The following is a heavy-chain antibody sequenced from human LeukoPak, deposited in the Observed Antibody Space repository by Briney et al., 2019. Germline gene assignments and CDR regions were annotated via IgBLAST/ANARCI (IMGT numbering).Heavy chain of an antibody. CDR2: ISSYNGNT. D-gene: IGHD3-10*01. Sequence: GASVKVSCKASGYTFTSYGISWVRQAPGQGLEWMGWISSYNGNTNYAQKLQGRVTMTTDTSTSTAYMELRSLRSDDTAVYYCARDYFLSARYWFFDLWGRGTLVTVSS. J-gene: IGHJ2*01. V-gene: IGHV1-18*01. CDR3: ARDYFLSARYWFFDL. CDR1: GYTFTSYG.